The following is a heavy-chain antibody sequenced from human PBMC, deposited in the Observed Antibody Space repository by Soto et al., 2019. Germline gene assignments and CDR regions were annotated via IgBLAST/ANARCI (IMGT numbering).Heavy chain of an antibody. V-gene: IGHV5-51*01. CDR3: AREGSSPGYYYCGMDV. CDR1: GYSFTSYW. J-gene: IGHJ6*02. CDR2: IYPGDSDT. Sequence: GESLKISCKGSGYSFTSYWIGWVRQMPGKGLEWMGIIYPGDSDTRYSPSFQGQVTISADKSISTAYLQWSSLKASDTAMYYCAREGSSPGYYYCGMDVRGQGTTVTVSS. D-gene: IGHD6-6*01.